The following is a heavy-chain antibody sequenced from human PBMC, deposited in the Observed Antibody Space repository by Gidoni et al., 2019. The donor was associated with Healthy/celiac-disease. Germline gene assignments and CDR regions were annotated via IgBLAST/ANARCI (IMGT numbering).Heavy chain of an antibody. CDR1: GYSFTSYW. V-gene: IGHV5-51*01. CDR2: IYPGDSDT. CDR3: ARLTHTWIQLWLDYNFDY. Sequence: EVQLVQSGAEVKKPGESLKISCKGSGYSFTSYWIGWVRQMPGKGLEWMGIIYPGDSDTRYSPSFQGQVTISADKSISTAYLQWSSLKASDTAMYYCARLTHTWIQLWLDYNFDYWGQGTLVTVSS. J-gene: IGHJ4*02. D-gene: IGHD5-18*01.